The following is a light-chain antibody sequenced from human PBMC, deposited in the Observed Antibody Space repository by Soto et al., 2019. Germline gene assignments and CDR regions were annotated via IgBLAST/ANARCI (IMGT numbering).Light chain of an antibody. V-gene: IGLV1-44*01. CDR2: TDN. Sequence: QSVLTQPPSASGTPGQRVTISCSGSSSNIGSNTVNWYQQLPGTAPKVLIYTDNERPSGAPDRFSGSKSGTSASLAINGLQSGDEADYYCGAWDESLNGYVFGTGTKVTVL. CDR3: GAWDESLNGYV. J-gene: IGLJ1*01. CDR1: SSNIGSNT.